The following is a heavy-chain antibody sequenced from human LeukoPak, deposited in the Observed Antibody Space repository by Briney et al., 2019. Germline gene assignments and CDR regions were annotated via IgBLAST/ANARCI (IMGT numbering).Heavy chain of an antibody. CDR2: IYYSGST. V-gene: IGHV4-30-4*01. D-gene: IGHD3-22*01. J-gene: IGHJ4*02. CDR1: GGSISSGDHY. CDR3: ASRPYYYDNSGLDY. Sequence: PSQTLSLTCTVSGGSISSGDHYWNWIRQPPGEGLEWIGYIYYSGSTYYNPSLKSRVIISVDTSKNQFSLKLSSVTAADTAVYFCASRPYYYDNSGLDYWGQGTLVTVSS.